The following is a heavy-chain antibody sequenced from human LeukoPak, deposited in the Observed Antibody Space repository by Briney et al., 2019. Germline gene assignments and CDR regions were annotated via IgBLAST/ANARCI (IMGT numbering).Heavy chain of an antibody. CDR1: GFTFSSYS. V-gene: IGHV3-21*01. J-gene: IGHJ4*02. Sequence: SLTHSCPASGFTFSSYSMNWVRQPPGKGLEGVSSISSSSIYIYYADSVKGRFTISRDNAKNSLYLQMNSLRAEDTAVCYCARGTSSGYFQLYFDYWGQGTLVTVSS. CDR2: ISSSSIYI. D-gene: IGHD3-22*01. CDR3: ARGTSSGYFQLYFDY.